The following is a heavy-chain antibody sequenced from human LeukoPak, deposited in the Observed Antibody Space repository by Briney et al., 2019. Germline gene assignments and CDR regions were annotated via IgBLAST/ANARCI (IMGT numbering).Heavy chain of an antibody. V-gene: IGHV3-21*01. Sequence: GSLRLSRAASGFTFSSYSMNWVRQAPGKGLEWVSSISSSSSYIYYADSVKGRFTISRDNAKNLLYLQMNSLRAEDTAVYYCARDAGGYGDYAANYWGQGTLVTVSS. CDR3: ARDAGGYGDYAANY. J-gene: IGHJ4*02. D-gene: IGHD4-17*01. CDR1: GFTFSSYS. CDR2: ISSSSSYI.